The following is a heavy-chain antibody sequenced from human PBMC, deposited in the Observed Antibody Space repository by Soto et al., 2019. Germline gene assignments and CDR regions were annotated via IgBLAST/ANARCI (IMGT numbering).Heavy chain of an antibody. D-gene: IGHD6-25*01. CDR2: TYCRSKWYN. CDR1: GDSVSSNNAA. V-gene: IGHV6-1*01. CDR3: ASHKRGHWYFDL. Sequence: SQTLSLTCGISGDSVSSNNAAWNWIRQSPSRGLEWLGRTYCRSKWYNDYAVSVKSRITINPDTSKNQFSLQLNSVTPEDTAVYYCASHKRGHWYFDLWGRGTLVTVSS. J-gene: IGHJ2*01.